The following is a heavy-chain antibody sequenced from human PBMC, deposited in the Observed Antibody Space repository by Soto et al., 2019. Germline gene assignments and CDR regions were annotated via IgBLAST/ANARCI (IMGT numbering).Heavy chain of an antibody. J-gene: IGHJ5*02. V-gene: IGHV1-69*01. CDR1: GGTFSSYA. CDR2: MIPIFGTA. CDR3: ALRVVTATYNWFEH. Sequence: QVQLVQSGAEVKKPGYSVKVSCKASGGTFSSYAISWVRQAPGQGLEWMGGMIPIFGTANYAQKFQGRGTISADESTSTAYMELCSLRSEDTAVYYCALRVVTATYNWFEHWGQGTLVPVSS. D-gene: IGHD2-21*02.